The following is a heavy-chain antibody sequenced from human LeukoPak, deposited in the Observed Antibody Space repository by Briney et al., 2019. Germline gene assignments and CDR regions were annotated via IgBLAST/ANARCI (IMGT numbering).Heavy chain of an antibody. CDR3: ARDPTTYSSGWSWFDP. CDR2: VSGSGHST. D-gene: IGHD6-19*01. Sequence: PGGSLRLSCAASGFTFSIYAMSWVRQAPGKGLEWVSTVSGSGHSTFYADSVEGRFTISRDNSKNTLYLQMSSLRAEDTAFYYCARDPTTYSSGWSWFDPWGQGTLVTVSS. J-gene: IGHJ5*02. V-gene: IGHV3-23*01. CDR1: GFTFSIYA.